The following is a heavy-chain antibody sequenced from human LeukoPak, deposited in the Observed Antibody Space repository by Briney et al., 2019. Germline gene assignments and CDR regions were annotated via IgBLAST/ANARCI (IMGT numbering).Heavy chain of an antibody. D-gene: IGHD5-18*01. CDR1: GFTFSSYT. CDR3: AKNPQLWMFDP. V-gene: IGHV3-23*01. CDR2: IGNNGGGI. J-gene: IGHJ5*02. Sequence: PGGSLRLSCAASGFTFSSYTMYWVRHPPGKRLEWVSIIGNNGGGIHYADSVRGRFTISRDNSKNTLYLQMNSLRAEDTAVYYCAKNPQLWMFDPWGQGTLVTVSS.